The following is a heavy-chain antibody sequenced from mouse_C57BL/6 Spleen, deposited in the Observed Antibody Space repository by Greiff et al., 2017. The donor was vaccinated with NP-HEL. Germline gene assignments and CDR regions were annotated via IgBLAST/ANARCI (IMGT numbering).Heavy chain of an antibody. CDR1: GFTFSSYA. D-gene: IGHD1-1*01. CDR3: AREFITTVVAPY. CDR2: ISDGGSYT. J-gene: IGHJ3*01. V-gene: IGHV5-4*01. Sequence: EVMLVESGGGLVKPGGSLKLSCAASGFTFSSYAMSWVRQTPEKRLEWVATISDGGSYTYYPDNVKGRFTISRDNAKNNLYLQMSHLKSEDTAMYYCAREFITTVVAPYWGQGTLVTVSA.